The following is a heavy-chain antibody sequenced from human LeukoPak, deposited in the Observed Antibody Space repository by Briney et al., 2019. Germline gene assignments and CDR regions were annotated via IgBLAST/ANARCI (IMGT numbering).Heavy chain of an antibody. CDR3: ARDTYYYGSGSYYNPDY. Sequence: GGSLRLSCAASGFTFSSYGMHWVRQAPGKGLEWVAVIWYDGSNKYYADSVKGRFTISRDNSKNTLYLQMNSLRAEDTAVYYCARDTYYYGSGSYYNPDYWGQGTLVTVSS. D-gene: IGHD3-10*01. CDR1: GFTFSSYG. CDR2: IWYDGSNK. V-gene: IGHV3-33*01. J-gene: IGHJ4*02.